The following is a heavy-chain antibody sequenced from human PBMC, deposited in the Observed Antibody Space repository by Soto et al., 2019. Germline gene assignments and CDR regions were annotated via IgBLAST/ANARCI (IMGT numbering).Heavy chain of an antibody. CDR1: GGPLTGYY. V-gene: IGHV4-34*01. Sequence: QVQLQQWGAGLLKPSETLSLTCAVNGGPLTGYYWSWIRQPPGKGLEWIGEIKDGGSTNYSPSLTSXXTXSXXTSKHQFSLKLNSVTAADTAVYYCARGQEGIVATHWDQGSLVTVSS. CDR3: ARGQEGIVATH. J-gene: IGHJ4*02. D-gene: IGHD5-12*01. CDR2: IKDGGST.